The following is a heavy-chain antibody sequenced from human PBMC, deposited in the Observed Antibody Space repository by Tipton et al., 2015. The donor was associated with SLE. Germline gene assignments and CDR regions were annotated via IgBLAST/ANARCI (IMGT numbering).Heavy chain of an antibody. V-gene: IGHV4-59*12. CDR3: ARGVSVADIDYFDY. J-gene: IGHJ4*02. CDR1: GGSISSYY. Sequence: LTCTVSGGSISSYYWSWIRQPPGKGLEWIGYIYYSGSISYNPSLKSRVTISVDTSKNQFSLKLSSVTAADTAVYYCARGVSVADIDYFDYWGQGTLVTVSS. CDR2: IYYSGSI. D-gene: IGHD2-15*01.